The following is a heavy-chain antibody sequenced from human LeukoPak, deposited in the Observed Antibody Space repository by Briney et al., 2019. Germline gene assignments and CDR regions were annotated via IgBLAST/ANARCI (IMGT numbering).Heavy chain of an antibody. J-gene: IGHJ4*02. CDR3: ATGNYYDSSGYSPPADY. D-gene: IGHD3-22*01. Sequence: GGSLRLSCAASGFTFSSYAMSWVRQAPGKGLEWVAVISYDGSNKYYADSVKGRFTISRDNSKNTLYLQMNSLRAEDTAVYYCATGNYYDSSGYSPPADYWGQGTLVTVSS. CDR1: GFTFSSYA. CDR2: ISYDGSNK. V-gene: IGHV3-30-3*01.